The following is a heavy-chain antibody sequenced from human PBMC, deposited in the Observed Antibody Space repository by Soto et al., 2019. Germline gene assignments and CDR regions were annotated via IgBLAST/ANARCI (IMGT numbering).Heavy chain of an antibody. V-gene: IGHV4-59*01. CDR2: IYYSGST. D-gene: IGHD3-10*01. CDR1: GGSISSYY. J-gene: IGHJ4*02. Sequence: SETLSLTCTVSGGSISSYYWSWIRQPPGKGLEWIGYIYYSGSTNYNPSLKGRVTISVDTSKNQFSLKLSSVTAADTAVYYCARERGVIIPCFDYWGQGTLVTVSS. CDR3: ARERGVIIPCFDY.